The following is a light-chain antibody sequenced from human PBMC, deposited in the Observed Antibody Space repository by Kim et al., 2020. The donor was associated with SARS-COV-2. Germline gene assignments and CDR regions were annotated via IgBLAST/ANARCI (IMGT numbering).Light chain of an antibody. CDR3: QLYGSSVWT. J-gene: IGKJ1*01. Sequence: VLTQSPGTLSLSPGERATLSCRASHIVSGSFLAWYQQKPGQAPRLLIYGASSRVTGIPDRFSGSQSGTDFTLTISRLEPEDFAVYYCQLYGSSVWTFGQGTKVDIK. V-gene: IGKV3-20*01. CDR2: GAS. CDR1: HIVSGSF.